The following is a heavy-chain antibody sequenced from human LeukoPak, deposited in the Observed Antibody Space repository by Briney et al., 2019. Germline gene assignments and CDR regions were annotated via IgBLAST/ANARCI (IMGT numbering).Heavy chain of an antibody. V-gene: IGHV1-18*01. CDR3: ARERYCSSTSCYWFDP. J-gene: IGHJ5*02. D-gene: IGHD2-2*01. CDR2: ISAYNGNT. Sequence: ASVKVSCKASGYTFTSYGISWVRQAPGQGRECMGWISAYNGNTNYAQKLQGRVTMTTDTSTSTAYMELRSLRSDDTAVYYCARERYCSSTSCYWFDPWGQGTLVTVSS. CDR1: GYTFTSYG.